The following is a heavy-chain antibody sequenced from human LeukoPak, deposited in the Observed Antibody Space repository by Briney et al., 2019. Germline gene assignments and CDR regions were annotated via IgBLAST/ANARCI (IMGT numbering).Heavy chain of an antibody. Sequence: SETLSLTCTVSGGSISSYYWSWIRQPAGKGLEWIGRIYTSGSTNYNPSLKSRVTMSVDTSKNQFSLKLSSVTAADTAVYYCARDYDFWSGYCTYGMDVWGQGTTVTVSS. CDR3: ARDYDFWSGYCTYGMDV. D-gene: IGHD3-3*01. CDR2: IYTSGST. V-gene: IGHV4-4*07. J-gene: IGHJ6*02. CDR1: GGSISSYY.